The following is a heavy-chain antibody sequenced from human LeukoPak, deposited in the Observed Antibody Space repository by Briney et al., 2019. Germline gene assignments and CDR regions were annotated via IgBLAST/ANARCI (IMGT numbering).Heavy chain of an antibody. Sequence: GGSLRLSCAASGFTFSSYAMHWVRQAPGKGLEYVSAISSNGGSTYYANSVKGRFTISRDNSKNTLYLQMGSLRAEDMAVYYCARGGTFDYWGQGTLVTVSS. CDR2: ISSNGGST. CDR3: ARGGTFDY. V-gene: IGHV3-64*01. D-gene: IGHD1-1*01. J-gene: IGHJ4*02. CDR1: GFTFSSYA.